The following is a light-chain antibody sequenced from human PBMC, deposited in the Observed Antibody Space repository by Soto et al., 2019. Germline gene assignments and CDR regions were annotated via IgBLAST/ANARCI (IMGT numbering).Light chain of an antibody. CDR2: AAS. V-gene: IGKV3D-15*01. Sequence: EIVLTQSPGALSLSPGDRATLSCWASESIGDYLAWYQQRPGQAPRLLIYAASRRASGTPHRFSGSGSGAEYTLTISSLQSEDFAVYYCQQYDKWPRTFGQGTKVDIK. J-gene: IGKJ1*01. CDR3: QQYDKWPRT. CDR1: ESIGDY.